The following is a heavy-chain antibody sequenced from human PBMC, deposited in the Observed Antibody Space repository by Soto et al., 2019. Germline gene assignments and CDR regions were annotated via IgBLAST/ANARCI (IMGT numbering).Heavy chain of an antibody. CDR3: AREGSSSWYWFDP. CDR2: INAGNGNT. V-gene: IGHV1-3*01. J-gene: IGHJ5*02. D-gene: IGHD6-13*01. CDR1: GYTFTSYA. Sequence: ASVKVSCKASGYTFTSYAMHWVRQAPGQRLEWVGWINAGNGNTKYSQKFQGRVTITRDTSASTAYMELSSLRSEDTAVYYCAREGSSSWYWFDPWGQGTLVTVSS.